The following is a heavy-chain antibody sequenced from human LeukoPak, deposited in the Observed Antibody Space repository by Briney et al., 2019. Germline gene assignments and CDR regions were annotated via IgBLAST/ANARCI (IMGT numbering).Heavy chain of an antibody. CDR1: GGSISSYY. CDR2: IYYSGST. CDR3: ARVGSGSYYAYFDY. Sequence: SETLSLTCTVSGGSISSYYWSWIRQPPGEGLEWIGYIYYSGSTNYNPSLKSRVTISVDTSKNQFSLKLSSVTAADTAVYYCARVGSGSYYAYFDYWGQGTLVTVSS. J-gene: IGHJ4*02. D-gene: IGHD1-26*01. V-gene: IGHV4-59*01.